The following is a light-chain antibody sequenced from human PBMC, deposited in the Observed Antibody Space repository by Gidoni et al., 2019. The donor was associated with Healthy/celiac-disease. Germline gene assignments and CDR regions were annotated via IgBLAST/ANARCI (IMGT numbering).Light chain of an antibody. J-gene: IGLJ2*01. CDR3: SSYTSSSTGV. CDR2: EVS. CDR1: SSDVGCYNY. Sequence: QSALTQPASVSRSPGQSITISCTGTSSDVGCYNYVSWYQQHPGKAPNLMIYEVSNRPSWVENRFSGSKSGNTASRTISGLQAEDEADYYCSSYTSSSTGVFGGGTKLTVL. V-gene: IGLV2-14*01.